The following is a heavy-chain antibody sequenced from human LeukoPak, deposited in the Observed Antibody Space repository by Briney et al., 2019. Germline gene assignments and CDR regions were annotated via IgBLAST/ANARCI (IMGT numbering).Heavy chain of an antibody. Sequence: SVKVSCKASGGTFSSYAISWVRQAPGQGLERMGGIIPIFGTANYAQKFQGRVTITADKSTSTAYMELSSLRSEDTAVYYCARDDHGDGSGSYYGMDVWGKGTTVTVSS. J-gene: IGHJ6*04. D-gene: IGHD3-10*01. V-gene: IGHV1-69*06. CDR3: ARDDHGDGSGSYYGMDV. CDR1: GGTFSSYA. CDR2: IIPIFGTA.